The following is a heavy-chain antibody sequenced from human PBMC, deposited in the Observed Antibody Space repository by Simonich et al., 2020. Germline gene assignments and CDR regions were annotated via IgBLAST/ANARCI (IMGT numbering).Heavy chain of an antibody. CDR3: ARDRCTNGVCLDV. J-gene: IGHJ6*04. CDR1: GFTFSSYG. Sequence: QVQLVESGGGVVQPGRSLRLSCAASGFTFSSYGMHWVRQAPGKGLEGEAFIWYDGSNKDYADSVKGRFTISRDNSKNTLYLQMNSLRAEDTAVYYCARDRCTNGVCLDVWGKGTTVTVSS. D-gene: IGHD2-8*01. CDR2: IWYDGSNK. V-gene: IGHV3-33*01.